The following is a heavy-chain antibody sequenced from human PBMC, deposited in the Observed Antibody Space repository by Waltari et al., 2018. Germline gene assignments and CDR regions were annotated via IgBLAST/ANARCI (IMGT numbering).Heavy chain of an antibody. J-gene: IGHJ4*02. Sequence: EIQLVESGGGLIQPGGSLRLSCAASGLTFMPHVLRRVRRAPGMGLEWVSAISTSGASTYYAASVKGRFTISRDNSKNTLHLQMNSLRADDTAVYYCARVGGGNYDDSGSASRFDYWGQGTLVTVSS. CDR1: GLTFMPHV. CDR3: ARVGGGNYDDSGSASRFDY. V-gene: IGHV3-23*04. CDR2: ISTSGAST. D-gene: IGHD3-22*01.